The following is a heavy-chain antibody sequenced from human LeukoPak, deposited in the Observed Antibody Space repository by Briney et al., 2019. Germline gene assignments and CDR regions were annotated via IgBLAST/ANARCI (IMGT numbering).Heavy chain of an antibody. CDR3: ARAHSIRSVVIISRFDY. D-gene: IGHD3-3*01. V-gene: IGHV4-59*12. CDR2: IYYSGST. J-gene: IGHJ4*02. Sequence: PSETLSLSCTVSGGSISSYYWSWIRQPPGKGLEWVGYIYYSGSTNYNPSLKSRVTISVDTSKNQFSLKLSSVTAADTAVYYCARAHSIRSVVIISRFDYWGQGTLVTVSS. CDR1: GGSISSYY.